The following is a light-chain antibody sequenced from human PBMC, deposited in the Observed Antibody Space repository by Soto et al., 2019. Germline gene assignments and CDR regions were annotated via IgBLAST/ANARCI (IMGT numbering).Light chain of an antibody. CDR2: KAS. CDR3: QHYNSYSEA. J-gene: IGKJ1*01. Sequence: IQMTQSQSSLSASVGDRVTITCRASQSISSYLNWYRQKPGKAPKLLIYKASTLKSGVPSRFSGSGSGTEFTLTISSLQPDDFATYYCQHYNSYSEAFGQGTKVDNK. V-gene: IGKV1-5*03. CDR1: QSISSY.